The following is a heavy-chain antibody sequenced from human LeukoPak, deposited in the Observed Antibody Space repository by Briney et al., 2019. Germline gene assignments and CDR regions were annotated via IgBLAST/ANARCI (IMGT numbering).Heavy chain of an antibody. D-gene: IGHD3-22*01. J-gene: IGHJ3*02. CDR3: ARVGAPGSSGSNGVRAFDI. CDR1: GGSISSGDYY. CDR2: IYYSGST. V-gene: IGHV4-30-4*08. Sequence: PSETLSLICAVSGGSISSGDYYWSWIRQPPGKGLEWIGYIYYSGSTYYNPSLKSRVTISVDTSKNQFSLKLRSVTAADTAVYYCARVGAPGSSGSNGVRAFDIWGQGTMVTVSS.